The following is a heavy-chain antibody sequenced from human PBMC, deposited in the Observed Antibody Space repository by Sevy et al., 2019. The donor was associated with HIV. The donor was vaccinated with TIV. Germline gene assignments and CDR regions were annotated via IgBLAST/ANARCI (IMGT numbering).Heavy chain of an antibody. Sequence: SETLSLTCTVSGGSISSYYWSWIRQPPGKGLEWIGYIYYSGSTNYNPSLKSRVTISVDTSKNQFSLKLSSGTAADTAGYYCARGLGGGGDYYDSSGYYHYFDYWGQGTLVTVSS. J-gene: IGHJ4*02. CDR3: ARGLGGGGDYYDSSGYYHYFDY. CDR1: GGSISSYY. V-gene: IGHV4-59*01. D-gene: IGHD3-22*01. CDR2: IYYSGST.